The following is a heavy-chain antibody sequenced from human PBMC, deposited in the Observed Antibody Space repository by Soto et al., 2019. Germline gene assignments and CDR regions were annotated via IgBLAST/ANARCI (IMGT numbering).Heavy chain of an antibody. CDR3: ARDDSSGYYFVY. D-gene: IGHD3-22*01. V-gene: IGHV4-59*12. Sequence: SETLSLTCTASGGSMSSYYWNWIRQPPGKGLESIGYIYASGNTNYNPSLKSRVTISMDTSKNQFSLKLTSVTAADTAVYFCARDDSSGYYFVYWGQGTLVTVSS. CDR1: GGSMSSYY. J-gene: IGHJ4*02. CDR2: IYASGNT.